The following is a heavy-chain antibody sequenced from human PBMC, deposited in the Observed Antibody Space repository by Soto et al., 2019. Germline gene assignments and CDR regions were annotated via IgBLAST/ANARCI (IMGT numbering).Heavy chain of an antibody. D-gene: IGHD7-27*01. Sequence: QVQLVQSGAEVKRPGASVKVSCKASGYTFTSYDINWVRQATGQGFEWMGWMNPNSGNTGYAQKSQGGVTMTRDTSITKAYMELSSLRSEDTAVYSWARSPRNWGFDYWGQGTLVTVSS. CDR2: MNPNSGNT. CDR1: GYTFTSYD. J-gene: IGHJ4*02. V-gene: IGHV1-8*01. CDR3: ARSPRNWGFDY.